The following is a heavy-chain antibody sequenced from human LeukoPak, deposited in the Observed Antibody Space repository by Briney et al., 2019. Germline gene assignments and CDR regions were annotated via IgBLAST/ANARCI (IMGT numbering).Heavy chain of an antibody. CDR1: GGSLSGYY. CDR3: RGDCTNGVCYDY. CDR2: INHSGST. V-gene: IGHV4-34*01. J-gene: IGHJ4*02. Sequence: SETLSLTCAVYGGSLSGYYWSWIRQPPRKGLEWIGEINHSGSTNYNPSLKSRVTISVDTSKNQFSLKLSSVTAADTAVYYCRGDCTNGVCYDYWGQGTLVTVSS. D-gene: IGHD2-8*01.